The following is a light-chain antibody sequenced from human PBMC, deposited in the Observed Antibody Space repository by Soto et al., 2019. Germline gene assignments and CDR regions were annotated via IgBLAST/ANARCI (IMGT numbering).Light chain of an antibody. CDR3: QQYDSSPYT. CDR2: GAS. V-gene: IGKV3-20*01. CDR1: QSVRSNY. Sequence: VLTQSPGTLSLSPGERATLSCRASQSVRSNYLAWYQQKPGQAPRLLIYGASSRATGIPDRFSGSGSGTDFTLTISRLEPEDFAVYYCQQYDSSPYTFGQGTKLEIK. J-gene: IGKJ2*01.